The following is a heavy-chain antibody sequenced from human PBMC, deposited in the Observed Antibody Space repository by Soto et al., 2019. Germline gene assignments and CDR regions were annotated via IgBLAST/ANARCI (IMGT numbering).Heavy chain of an antibody. D-gene: IGHD3-16*01. V-gene: IGHV4-59*08. Sequence: SETLSLTCTVSGGSMSGFYLSWIRQPPGKGLEWIGYIYYSGATNYNPSLKSRITMSVDTSKNQFSLKLGSVTAADTAVYYCARWGEAFDIWGQGTMVTVSS. CDR1: GGSMSGFY. J-gene: IGHJ3*02. CDR3: ARWGEAFDI. CDR2: IYYSGAT.